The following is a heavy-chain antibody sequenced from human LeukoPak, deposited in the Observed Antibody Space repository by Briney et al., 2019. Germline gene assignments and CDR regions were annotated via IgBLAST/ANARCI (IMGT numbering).Heavy chain of an antibody. CDR3: ARRAAAPGDFDY. D-gene: IGHD6-13*01. V-gene: IGHV4-39*01. Sequence: SETLSLTCTVSAGSISSSSYYWGWIRQPPGKGLEWIGSIFYSGSTYYNPFLKSRVAISVDTSKNQFSLNLNSVTAVDTAVYYCARRAAAPGDFDYWGQGTLVTVSS. CDR2: IFYSGST. CDR1: AGSISSSSYY. J-gene: IGHJ4*02.